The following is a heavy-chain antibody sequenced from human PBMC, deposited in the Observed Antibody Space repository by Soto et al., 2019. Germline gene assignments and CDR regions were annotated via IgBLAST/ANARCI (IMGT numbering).Heavy chain of an antibody. CDR2: VSFDGDKK. CDR3: AKAPGAQHGYDFLLDQ. V-gene: IGHV3-30*18. CDR1: GFMFNSCD. J-gene: IGHJ4*02. Sequence: QVQVVESGGGVVQPGRTLRLSCSTSGFMFNSCDMHWVRQSPGKGLEWVAVVSFDGDKKYYANSVKGRFTISRDNSQNMVYLQRDSLRPEDTALSYCAKAPGAQHGYDFLLDQWGQGTLVTVS. D-gene: IGHD5-12*01.